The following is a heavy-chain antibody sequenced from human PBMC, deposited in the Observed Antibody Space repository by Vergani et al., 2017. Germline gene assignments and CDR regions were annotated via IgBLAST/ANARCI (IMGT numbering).Heavy chain of an antibody. Sequence: QVQLQESGPGLVKPPGTLSLTCAVSGGSISSSNWWSWVRQPPGKGLEWIGEIYHSGSTNYNPSLKSRVTISVDKSKNQFSLKLSSVTAADTAVYYCARKDSSGYLVEGEYAFDIWGQGTMVTVSS. CDR3: ARKDSSGYLVEGEYAFDI. CDR2: IYHSGST. D-gene: IGHD3-22*01. J-gene: IGHJ3*02. CDR1: GGSISSSNW. V-gene: IGHV4-4*03.